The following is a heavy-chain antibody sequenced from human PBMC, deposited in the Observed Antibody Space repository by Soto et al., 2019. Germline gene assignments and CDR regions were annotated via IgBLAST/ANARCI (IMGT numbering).Heavy chain of an antibody. V-gene: IGHV1-3*01. D-gene: IGHD3-22*01. CDR1: GYRFTDYF. CDR2: IGAGDGKT. CDR3: VRDYASDSGVHLDF. Sequence: QVQLVQSGTEVKKPGASVKVSCKVSGYRFTDYFNHGVRKAPGQRLEGMGWIGAGDGKTYYSQNFQGRVSITRDTSASTAYMELSSLISEDTAVYYCVRDYASDSGVHLDFWGQGALVTVSS. J-gene: IGHJ4*02.